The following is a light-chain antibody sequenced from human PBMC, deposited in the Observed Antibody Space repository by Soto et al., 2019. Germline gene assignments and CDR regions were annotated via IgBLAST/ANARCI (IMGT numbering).Light chain of an antibody. CDR2: DAS. Sequence: EIVFTKSPGTLSLSPGERATLSCRASQSVSSSYLAWYQQKPGQAPRLLIYDASNRATGIPARFSGSGSGTDFTLTISSLEPEDFALYYCQQRDDWPATFGPGTKVDNK. J-gene: IGKJ3*01. CDR1: QSVSSSY. CDR3: QQRDDWPAT. V-gene: IGKV3D-20*02.